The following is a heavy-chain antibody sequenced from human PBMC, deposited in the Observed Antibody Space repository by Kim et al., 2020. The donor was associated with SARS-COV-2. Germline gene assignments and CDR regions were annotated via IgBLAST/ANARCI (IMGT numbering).Heavy chain of an antibody. V-gene: IGHV3-11*05. CDR2: ISSSDSHT. Sequence: GGSLRLSCAASGFSFSDYYMNWIRQAPGKGLEWVSYISSSDSHTNYADSVKGRFTISRDNAKNSLSLQMNSLRAEDTAVYYCARGVGMVRGVADVWGQGTTVTVSS. CDR1: GFSFSDYY. CDR3: ARGVGMVRGVADV. J-gene: IGHJ6*02. D-gene: IGHD3-10*01.